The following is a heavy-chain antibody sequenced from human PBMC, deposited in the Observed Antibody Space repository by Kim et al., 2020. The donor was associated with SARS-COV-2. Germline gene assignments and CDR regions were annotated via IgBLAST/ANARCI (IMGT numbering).Heavy chain of an antibody. V-gene: IGHV3-7*01. J-gene: IGHJ1*01. CDR1: GFTFSSYW. Sequence: GGSLRLSCAASGFTFSSYWMTWVRQAPGKGLEWVANIKQDGSEKDYVDSVKGRFTISRDNAKNSLYLQMNSLRAEDTAVYYCARVQRYYDSLTGYHKAEYFQHWGHGTLVTVSS. D-gene: IGHD3-9*01. CDR3: ARVQRYYDSLTGYHKAEYFQH. CDR2: IKQDGSEK.